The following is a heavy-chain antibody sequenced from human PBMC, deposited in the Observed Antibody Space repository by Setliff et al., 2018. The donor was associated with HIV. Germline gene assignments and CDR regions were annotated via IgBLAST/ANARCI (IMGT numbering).Heavy chain of an antibody. CDR3: AHRDGYSNSYAFDI. V-gene: IGHV2-5*02. J-gene: IGHJ3*02. Sequence: SGPTLVNPSQTLTLTCTFTGFSLTTNGVSVGWIRQPPGKALEWLAVIYWDDDRRYNPSLKSRLTITKDTSKDHVVLTMTNMDPVDTATYYCAHRDGYSNSYAFDIWGQGTMVTVS. D-gene: IGHD5-12*01. CDR2: IYWDDDR. CDR1: GFSLTTNGVS.